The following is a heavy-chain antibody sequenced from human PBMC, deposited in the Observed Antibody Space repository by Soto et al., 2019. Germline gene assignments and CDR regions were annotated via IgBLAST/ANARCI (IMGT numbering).Heavy chain of an antibody. Sequence: QVQLVQSGAEVKKPGSSVKVSCKASGGTFSSYTISWVRQAPGQGLEWMGRIIPILGIANYAQKFQGRVTITADKSTSTADMELSSLRSEDTAVYYCAREADTAMGLDWGQGTLVTVSS. CDR1: GGTFSSYT. J-gene: IGHJ4*02. CDR2: IIPILGIA. V-gene: IGHV1-69*08. D-gene: IGHD5-18*01. CDR3: AREADTAMGLD.